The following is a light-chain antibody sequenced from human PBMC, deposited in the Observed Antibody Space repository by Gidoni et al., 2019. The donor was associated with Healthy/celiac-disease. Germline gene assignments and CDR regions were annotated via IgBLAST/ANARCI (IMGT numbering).Light chain of an antibody. J-gene: IGKJ3*01. Sequence: DIQMTQSPSTLSASVGDRVTITCRASQSFSSWLAWYQQKPGKAPKLLIYKASSLESGVPSRFSGSGSGTEFTLTISSLQPDDFATYYCQQYNSYITFGPGTKVDIK. CDR2: KAS. CDR3: QQYNSYIT. V-gene: IGKV1-5*03. CDR1: QSFSSW.